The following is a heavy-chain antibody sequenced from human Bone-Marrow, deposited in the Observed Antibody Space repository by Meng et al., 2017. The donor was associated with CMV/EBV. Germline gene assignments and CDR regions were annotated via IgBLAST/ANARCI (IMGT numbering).Heavy chain of an antibody. D-gene: IGHD1-26*01. J-gene: IGHJ6*02. V-gene: IGHV3-30*02. CDR3: ARDPEYSGSYYYYYYGMDV. CDR1: GFTFSSYG. Sequence: GESLKISCAASGFTFSSYGMHWVRQAPGKGLEWVAFIRYDGSNKYYADSVKGRFTISRDNSKNTLYLQMNSLRAEDTAVYYCARDPEYSGSYYYYYYGMDVWGQGTTVTVSS. CDR2: IRYDGSNK.